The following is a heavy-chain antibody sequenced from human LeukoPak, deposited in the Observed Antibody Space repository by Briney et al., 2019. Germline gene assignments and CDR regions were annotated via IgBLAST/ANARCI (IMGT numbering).Heavy chain of an antibody. J-gene: IGHJ4*02. CDR3: AKDRYGDYPYYFDY. CDR1: GFTFDDYA. Sequence: GGSLRLSCAASGFTFDDYAMHWVRQAPGKGLEWVSGISWNSGSIGYADSVKGRFTISRDNAKNSLYLQMNSLRAEDTALYYCAKDRYGDYPYYFDYWGQGTLVTVSS. D-gene: IGHD4-17*01. V-gene: IGHV3-9*01. CDR2: ISWNSGSI.